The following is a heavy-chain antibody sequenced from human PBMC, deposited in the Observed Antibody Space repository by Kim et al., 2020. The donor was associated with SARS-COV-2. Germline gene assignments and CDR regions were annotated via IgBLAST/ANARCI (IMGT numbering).Heavy chain of an antibody. CDR1: GFTVSSNY. D-gene: IGHD6-13*01. V-gene: IGHV3-53*01. CDR2: IYSGGST. Sequence: GGSLRLSCAASGFTVSSNYMSWVRQAPGKGLEWVSVIYSGGSTYYADSVKGRFTISRDNSKNTLYLQMNSLRAEDTAVYYCARDLEGWIPGIAAAGDYYGMDVWGQGTTVTVSS. J-gene: IGHJ6*02. CDR3: ARDLEGWIPGIAAAGDYYGMDV.